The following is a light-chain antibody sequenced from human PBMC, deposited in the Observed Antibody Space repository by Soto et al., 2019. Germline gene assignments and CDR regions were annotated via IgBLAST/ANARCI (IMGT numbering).Light chain of an antibody. J-gene: IGLJ3*02. CDR3: CPLAGSGTFEWV. Sequence: QSALTQPASVSGSPGRSITISCTGTTTDIATYNLVSWYQQHPGKAPKLIIYAVNKRPSGVSNRFSGSKSGNTGSLTISGLQAEDEADYYCCPLAGSGTFEWVFGGGTKLTVL. V-gene: IGLV2-23*02. CDR2: AVN. CDR1: TTDIATYNL.